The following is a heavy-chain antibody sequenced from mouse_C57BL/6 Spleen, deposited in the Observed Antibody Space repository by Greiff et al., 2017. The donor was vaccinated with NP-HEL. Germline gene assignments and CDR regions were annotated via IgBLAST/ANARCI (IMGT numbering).Heavy chain of an antibody. CDR1: GYTFTGYW. CDR3: ASYGNYENYAMDY. D-gene: IGHD2-1*01. Sequence: VQLQQSGAELMKPGASVKLSCKATGYTFTGYWIEWVKQRPGHGLEWIGEILPGSGSTNYNEKFKGKATFTADTSSNTAYMQLSSLTTEDSDSYYCASYGNYENYAMDYWGQGTSVTVSS. CDR2: ILPGSGST. J-gene: IGHJ4*01. V-gene: IGHV1-9*01.